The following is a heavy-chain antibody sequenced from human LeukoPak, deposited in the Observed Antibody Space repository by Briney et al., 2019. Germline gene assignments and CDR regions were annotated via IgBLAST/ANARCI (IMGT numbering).Heavy chain of an antibody. CDR1: RFNFNSFV. D-gene: IGHD1-14*01. J-gene: IGHJ4*02. Sequence: PGGSLRLSCAASRFNFNSFVMGWVRQPPGKGLEWVSSISTSSDYIFYADSLKGRVTISRDNAKNSLYLQMNSLRAEDTAVYYCVRGKKPGWDMSYFDYWGQGILVTVSS. V-gene: IGHV3-21*06. CDR2: ISTSSDYI. CDR3: VRGKKPGWDMSYFDY.